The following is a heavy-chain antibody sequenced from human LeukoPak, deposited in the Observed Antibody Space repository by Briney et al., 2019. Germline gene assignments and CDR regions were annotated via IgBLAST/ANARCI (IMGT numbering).Heavy chain of an antibody. CDR1: GFTFSSYS. CDR3: ARVDYGGFNFDY. J-gene: IGHJ4*02. CDR2: ISGSSGSI. D-gene: IGHD4-23*01. Sequence: GGSLRLSCAASGFTFSSYSMNWVRQAPGKGLEWVSYISGSSGSIYYADSVRGRFTISRDNAKNSLSLQMNSLRAEDTAVYYCARVDYGGFNFDYWGQGTLVTASS. V-gene: IGHV3-48*01.